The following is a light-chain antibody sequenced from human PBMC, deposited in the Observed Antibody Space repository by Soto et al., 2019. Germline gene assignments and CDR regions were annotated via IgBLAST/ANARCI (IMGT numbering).Light chain of an antibody. Sequence: ERLLTQSPGTLSLSPGETATLSCRASQSMSSDYVAWYQQKPGQAPRLLIFGASSRATGIPDRFSGSGSGTDFSLTIKRLEPEDFAVYYCQQYGDSPKYTFGQGTKLEIK. CDR2: GAS. J-gene: IGKJ2*01. CDR3: QQYGDSPKYT. CDR1: QSMSSDY. V-gene: IGKV3-20*01.